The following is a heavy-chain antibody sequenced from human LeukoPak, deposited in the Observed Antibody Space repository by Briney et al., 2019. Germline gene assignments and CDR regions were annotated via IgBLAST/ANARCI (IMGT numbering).Heavy chain of an antibody. D-gene: IGHD3-3*02. CDR2: INTHKGNT. CDR3: ARDVLHFFDI. J-gene: IGHJ3*02. CDR1: GYTFTKYG. V-gene: IGHV1-18*01. Sequence: ASVKVSCKASGYTFTKYGLSWVRQAPGQGLEWMGWINTHKGNTHYGQKFQGRVTMTTDTSTSTAYMEVRGLRSDDTAVYYCARDVLHFFDIWGQGTMVTVSS.